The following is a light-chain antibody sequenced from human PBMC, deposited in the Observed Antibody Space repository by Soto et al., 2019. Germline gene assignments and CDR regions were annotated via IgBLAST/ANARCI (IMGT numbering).Light chain of an antibody. Sequence: QSVLTQPPSASGTPGQRVIISCSGSSSNIGGHYVYWYQQLPETAPRLLIYSNNQRPSGVPDRFSGSKSGTSASLAISGLRSEDEAYYYCAAWDDSLSGVVFGGGTKVTVL. J-gene: IGLJ2*01. CDR1: SSNIGGHY. CDR3: AAWDDSLSGVV. CDR2: SNN. V-gene: IGLV1-47*02.